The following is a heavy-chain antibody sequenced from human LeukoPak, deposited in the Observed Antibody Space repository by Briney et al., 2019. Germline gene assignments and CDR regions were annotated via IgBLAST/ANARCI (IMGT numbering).Heavy chain of an antibody. CDR3: AKATYYYDSHGYNGVFDY. Sequence: GGSLRLSCAASGFTINSYAMSWVRQAPGKGLEWVPAVSGTADNTYYAESVNGRFTISRDNSKNTLYLQMNSLRAEDAGVYYCAKATYYYDSHGYNGVFDYWGQGALVTLSA. CDR2: VSGTADNT. CDR1: GFTINSYA. J-gene: IGHJ4*02. V-gene: IGHV3-23*01. D-gene: IGHD3-22*01.